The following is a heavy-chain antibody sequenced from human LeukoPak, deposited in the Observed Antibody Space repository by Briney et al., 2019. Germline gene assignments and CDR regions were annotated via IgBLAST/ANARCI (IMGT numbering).Heavy chain of an antibody. Sequence: PGGSLRLSCAASGFTFREYSMSWVRQAPGKGLEWVSNIRSNGGDTYYTDSVKGRFTISRENSKNTLYLEMNSLRAEDTAVYYCAKGGYTTWFDPWGQGTLVTVSS. CDR3: AKGGYTTWFDP. V-gene: IGHV3-23*01. CDR1: GFTFREYS. D-gene: IGHD2-15*01. CDR2: IRSNGGDT. J-gene: IGHJ5*02.